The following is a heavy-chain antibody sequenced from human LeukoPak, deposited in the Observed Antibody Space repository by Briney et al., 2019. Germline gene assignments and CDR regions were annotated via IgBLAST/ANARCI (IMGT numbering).Heavy chain of an antibody. Sequence: GTSVKVSCKASGYFYPAFYMQGVRQAPGGGLEWMEWIHPRSGDTRYAQKFQGRVTMARDTSISTVYMDLSSLGSDDTAVYYCARDGEYGTGSYYRGSFDYWGQGILVTVSS. CDR3: ARDGEYGTGSYYRGSFDY. D-gene: IGHD3-10*01. V-gene: IGHV1-2*02. CDR1: GYFYPAFY. J-gene: IGHJ4*02. CDR2: IHPRSGDT.